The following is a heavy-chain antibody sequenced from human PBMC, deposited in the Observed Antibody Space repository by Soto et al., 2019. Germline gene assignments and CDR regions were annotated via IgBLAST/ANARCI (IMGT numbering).Heavy chain of an antibody. CDR2: IHYSGSY. D-gene: IGHD6-13*01. CDR3: ARDSAGSLTFYHGMDG. CDR1: GGSIGGGYY. J-gene: IGHJ6*02. V-gene: IGHV4-31*03. Sequence: QVQLQESGPGLVKPSQTLSLTCTVSGGSIGGGYYWSWIRQHPVKGLEWIGYIHYSGSYYYNPSLGSRGSRSVDTSKNQFALNWSSVTAADAAVDYCARDSAGSLTFYHGMDGWGRGTTVTVSS.